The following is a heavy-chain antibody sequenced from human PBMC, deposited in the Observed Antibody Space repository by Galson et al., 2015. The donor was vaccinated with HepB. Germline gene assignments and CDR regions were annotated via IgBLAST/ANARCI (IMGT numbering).Heavy chain of an antibody. CDR2: ISYDGSNK. Sequence: SLRLSCAASGFTFSSYAMHWVRQAPGKGLEWVAVISYDGSNKYYADSVKGRFTISRDNSKNTLYLQMNSLRAEDTAVYYCARDAPPGIFDYWGQGTLVTVSS. J-gene: IGHJ4*02. CDR3: ARDAPPGIFDY. D-gene: IGHD3-10*01. V-gene: IGHV3-30-3*01. CDR1: GFTFSSYA.